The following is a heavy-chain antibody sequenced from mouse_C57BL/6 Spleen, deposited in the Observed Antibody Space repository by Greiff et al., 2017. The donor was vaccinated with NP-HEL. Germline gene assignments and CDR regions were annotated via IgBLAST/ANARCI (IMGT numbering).Heavy chain of an antibody. J-gene: IGHJ2*01. D-gene: IGHD2-3*01. CDR3: ARDDYLDY. V-gene: IGHV1-76*01. Sequence: VKLQQSGAELVRPGASVKLSCKASGYTFTDYYINWVKQRPGQGLEWIARIYPGSGNTYYNEKFKGKATLTAEKSSSTAYMQLSSLTSEDSAVYFCARDDYLDYWGQGTTLTVSS. CDR1: GYTFTDYY. CDR2: IYPGSGNT.